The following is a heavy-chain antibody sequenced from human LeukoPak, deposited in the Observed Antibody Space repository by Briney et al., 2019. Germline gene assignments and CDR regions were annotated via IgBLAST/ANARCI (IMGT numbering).Heavy chain of an antibody. CDR2: INIDGFSI. Sequence: VSRINIDGFSISYADSVKGRFTISRDNAKKTLYLQMNSLSAEDTALYYCARYRSGSYFDYWGRGTLVTVSS. D-gene: IGHD3-10*01. J-gene: IGHJ4*02. V-gene: IGHV3-74*01. CDR3: ARYRSGSYFDY.